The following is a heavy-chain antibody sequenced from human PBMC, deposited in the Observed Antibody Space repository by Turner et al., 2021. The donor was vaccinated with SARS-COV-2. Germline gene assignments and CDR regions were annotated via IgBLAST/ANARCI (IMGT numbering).Heavy chain of an antibody. J-gene: IGHJ4*02. CDR1: GGAIRSSRYY. CDR2: IYNSGNT. D-gene: IGHD6-13*01. CDR3: ARSSTSSNRFDY. Sequence: QVQLQASGAGLVKPSQTLSLTCTLSGGAIRSSRYYWSWLRQHPGKGLEWVGYIYNSGNTYYTSTFKSRVTISVDSTKNQFSLKLSSQTAADTGVYLCARSSTSSNRFDYWGQGSLVTVSS. V-gene: IGHV4-31*03.